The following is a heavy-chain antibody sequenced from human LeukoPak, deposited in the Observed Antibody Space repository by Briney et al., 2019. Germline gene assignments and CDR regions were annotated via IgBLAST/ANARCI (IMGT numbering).Heavy chain of an antibody. CDR3: ARGGWSFDY. J-gene: IGHJ4*02. CDR1: GASINDYY. CDR2: VHYSGNS. V-gene: IGHV4-59*01. Sequence: SETLSLTCTVSGASINDYYWSWIRQPPGKGLEWIGYVHYSGNSNFNPSLKSRVTMSLAASENQLSLKVTSVTAADTAVYYCARGGWSFDYWGQGTLVTVSS.